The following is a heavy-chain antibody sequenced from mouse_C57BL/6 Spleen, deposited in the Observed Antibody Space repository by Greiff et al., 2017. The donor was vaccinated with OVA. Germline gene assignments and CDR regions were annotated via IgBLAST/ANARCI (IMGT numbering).Heavy chain of an antibody. CDR2: IHPNSGST. CDR1: GYTFTSYW. V-gene: IGHV1-64*01. CDR3: APTTVVVVDY. Sequence: QVQLQQPGAELVKPGASVKLSCKASGYTFTSYWMHWVKQRPGQGLEWIGMIHPNSGSTNYNEKFKSKATLTVDKSSSTAYMQLRSLTSADSAVYYCAPTTVVVVDYWGQGTTLTVSS. J-gene: IGHJ2*01. D-gene: IGHD1-1*01.